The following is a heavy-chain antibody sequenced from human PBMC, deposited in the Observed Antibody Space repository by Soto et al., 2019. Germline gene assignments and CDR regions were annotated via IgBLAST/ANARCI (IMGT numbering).Heavy chain of an antibody. CDR1: GFTFSSYS. Sequence: EVQLVESGGGLVKPGGSLRLSCAASGFTFSSYSMNWVRQAPGKGLEWVSSISSSSSYIYYADSVKGRFTISRDNAKNSLYLQINSLRAEDTAVYYCASPRRVDTAMVGLVYWGQGTLVTVSS. D-gene: IGHD5-18*01. CDR2: ISSSSSYI. CDR3: ASPRRVDTAMVGLVY. J-gene: IGHJ4*02. V-gene: IGHV3-21*01.